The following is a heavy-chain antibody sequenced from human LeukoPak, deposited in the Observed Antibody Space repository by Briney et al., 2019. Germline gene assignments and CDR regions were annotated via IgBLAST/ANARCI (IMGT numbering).Heavy chain of an antibody. Sequence: ASVKVSCKVSGYTLTELSMHWVRQAPGKGLERMGGFDPEDGETIYAQKFQGRVTMTEDTSTDTAYMELSSLRSEDTAVYYCATAIFFRWTVSVGYGMDVWGQGTTVTVSS. V-gene: IGHV1-24*01. CDR2: FDPEDGET. CDR3: ATAIFFRWTVSVGYGMDV. CDR1: GYTLTELS. J-gene: IGHJ6*02. D-gene: IGHD2-8*02.